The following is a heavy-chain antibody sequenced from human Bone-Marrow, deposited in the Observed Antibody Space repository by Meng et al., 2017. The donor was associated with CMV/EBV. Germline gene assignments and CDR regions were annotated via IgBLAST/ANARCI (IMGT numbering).Heavy chain of an antibody. J-gene: IGHJ4*02. Sequence: CTVSGGSISSGGYYWSWIRQHPGKGLEWIGYIYYSGSTYYNPSLKSRVTISVDTSKNQFSLKLSSVTAADTAVYYCARVGGLNSSDYWGQGTLVTVSS. D-gene: IGHD3-16*01. CDR1: GGSISSGGYY. CDR2: IYYSGST. CDR3: ARVGGLNSSDY. V-gene: IGHV4-31*03.